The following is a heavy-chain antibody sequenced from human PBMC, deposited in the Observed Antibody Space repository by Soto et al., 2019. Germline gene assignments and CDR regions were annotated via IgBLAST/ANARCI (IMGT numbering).Heavy chain of an antibody. V-gene: IGHV3-66*01. CDR1: GITVSRNY. CDR2: IYRNDKT. Sequence: GGSLRLSCAASGITVSRNYMTWVRQAPGKGLDWVSVIYRNDKTYYADSVKGRFTISRDNFKNTLYLQMNSLRAEDTAVYYCATGALPEEFDAFDIWGQGTMVTVSS. CDR3: ATGALPEEFDAFDI. J-gene: IGHJ3*02. D-gene: IGHD7-27*01.